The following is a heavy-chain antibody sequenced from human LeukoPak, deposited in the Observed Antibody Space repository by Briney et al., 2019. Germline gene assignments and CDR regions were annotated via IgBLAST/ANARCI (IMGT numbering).Heavy chain of an antibody. Sequence: PGGSLRLSCAASGFTFSSYGMYWVRQAPSKGLEGVASILYDGSNKFYLDSVKGRFTISRDNSRNTLYLQMNSLRAEDTAVYYCARLTGWDNYYSYMDVWGKGTTVTVSS. J-gene: IGHJ6*03. CDR3: ARLTGWDNYYSYMDV. CDR2: ILYDGSNK. V-gene: IGHV3-30*02. CDR1: GFTFSSYG. D-gene: IGHD6-19*01.